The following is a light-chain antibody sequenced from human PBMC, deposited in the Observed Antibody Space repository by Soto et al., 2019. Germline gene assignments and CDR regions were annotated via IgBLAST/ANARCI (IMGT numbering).Light chain of an antibody. V-gene: IGKV3-15*01. CDR3: QQYNNWPPSWT. J-gene: IGKJ1*01. CDR1: QSVSSN. Sequence: EIVMTQSPATLSVSPGERATLSCRASQSVSSNLAWYQQKPGQAPRLLIYGASTRATGIPARFSGSGSGTEFTLTISRLQSEDFAVYYCQQYNNWPPSWTFGQGTTVDIK. CDR2: GAS.